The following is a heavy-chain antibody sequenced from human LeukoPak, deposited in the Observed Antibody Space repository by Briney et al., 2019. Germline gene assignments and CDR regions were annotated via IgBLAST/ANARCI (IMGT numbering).Heavy chain of an antibody. V-gene: IGHV4-38-2*02. CDR3: ARVYSRTGVDGDAFDI. Sequence: SETLSLTCTVSGYSISSGYYWGWIRQPPGKGLKWIGSIYHSGSTYYNPSLKSRVTISVDTSKNQFSLKLSSVTAADTAVYYCARVYSRTGVDGDAFDIWGQGTMVTVSS. D-gene: IGHD1-14*01. CDR1: GYSISSGYY. J-gene: IGHJ3*02. CDR2: IYHSGST.